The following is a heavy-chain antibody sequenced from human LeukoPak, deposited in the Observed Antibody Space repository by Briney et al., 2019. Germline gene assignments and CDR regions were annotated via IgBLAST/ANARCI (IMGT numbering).Heavy chain of an antibody. Sequence: PSQTLSLTCVVSRDSISRGTYSWTWIRQAPGKGLEWIEYIYPRGSTYYNPSLKSRVTMSIDKSQNRFSLNLTSVTAADTAVYFCARFSPRALGNYLDSWGQGTLVTVSS. CDR2: IYPRGST. D-gene: IGHD6-13*01. CDR3: ARFSPRALGNYLDS. CDR1: RDSISRGTYS. J-gene: IGHJ4*02. V-gene: IGHV4-30-2*01.